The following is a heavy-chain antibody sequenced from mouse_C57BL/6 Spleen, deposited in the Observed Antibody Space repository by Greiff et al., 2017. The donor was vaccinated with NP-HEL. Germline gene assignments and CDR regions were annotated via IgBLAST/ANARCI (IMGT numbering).Heavy chain of an antibody. CDR1: GFTFSDYY. D-gene: IGHD1-1*01. V-gene: IGHV5-12*01. J-gene: IGHJ1*03. Sequence: EVQLVESGGGLVQPGGSLKLSCAASGFTFSDYYMYWVRQTPEKRLEWVAYISNGSGSTYYQDTVKGRFTISRDNSKNTLYLQMSRLTSEDTARYYCARHCYSSSLWYFDVWGTGTTVTVSS. CDR3: ARHCYSSSLWYFDV. CDR2: ISNGSGST.